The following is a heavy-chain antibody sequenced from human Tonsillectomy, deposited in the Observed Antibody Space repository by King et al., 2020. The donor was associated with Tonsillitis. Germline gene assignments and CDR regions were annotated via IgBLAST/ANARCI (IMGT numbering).Heavy chain of an antibody. CDR1: GFTFSGYA. Sequence: VQLVESGGGLVQPGGSLRLSCAASGFTFSGYAMTWVRQAPGKGLEWVSAINSDGGRTSYDDSVKGRFPISRDNSKNTLYLQMNSLRAEDTAVYYCRKGGRWEDYCYGMDVWGQGTTVTVSS. CDR3: RKGGRWEDYCYGMDV. D-gene: IGHD1-26*01. CDR2: INSDGGRT. V-gene: IGHV3-23*04. J-gene: IGHJ6*02.